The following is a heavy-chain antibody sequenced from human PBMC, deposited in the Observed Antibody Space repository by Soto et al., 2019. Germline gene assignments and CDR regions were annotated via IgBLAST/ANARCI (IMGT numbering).Heavy chain of an antibody. J-gene: IGHJ6*02. CDR2: ISAYNGNT. CDR1: GYTFTSYY. D-gene: IGHD1-26*01. V-gene: IGHV1-18*04. CDR3: ARAFRSGSSSYGMDV. Sequence: ASVKVSCKASGYTFTSYYMHWVQQTPGQGLEWMGWISAYNGNTNYAQKLQGRVTMTTDTSTSTAYMELRSLISDDTAVYYCARAFRSGSSSYGMDVWGQGTTVTVSS.